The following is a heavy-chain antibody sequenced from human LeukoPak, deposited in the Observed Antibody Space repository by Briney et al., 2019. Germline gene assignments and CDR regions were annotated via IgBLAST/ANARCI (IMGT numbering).Heavy chain of an antibody. CDR2: IIPIFGTA. V-gene: IGHV1-69*06. D-gene: IGHD6-13*01. CDR3: ARTLIAAAGRDYFDY. CDR1: GGTFSSYA. J-gene: IGHJ4*02. Sequence: GASVKVSCKASGGTFSSYAVSWVRQAPGQGLEWMGGIIPIFGTANYAQKFQGRVTITADKSTSTAYMELSSLRSDDTAVYYCARTLIAAAGRDYFDYWGQGTLVTVSS.